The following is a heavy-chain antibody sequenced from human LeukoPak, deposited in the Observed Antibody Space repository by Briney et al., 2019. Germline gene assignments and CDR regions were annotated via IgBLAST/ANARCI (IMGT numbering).Heavy chain of an antibody. D-gene: IGHD2-8*01. CDR3: ARDNGNWFDP. J-gene: IGHJ5*02. CDR2: ISSSSSYI. Sequence: NPGGSLRLSCEASGFAFSFYWANWVRQAPGKGLEWVSSISSSSSYIYYADSVKGRFTISRDNAKNSLYLQMNSLRAEDTAVYYCARDNGNWFDPWGQGTLVTVSS. CDR1: GFAFSFYW. V-gene: IGHV3-21*01.